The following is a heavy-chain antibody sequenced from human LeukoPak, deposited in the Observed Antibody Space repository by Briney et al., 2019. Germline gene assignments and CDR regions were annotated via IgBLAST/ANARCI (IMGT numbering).Heavy chain of an antibody. D-gene: IGHD3-22*01. CDR3: ARDRTGDYYDSGGPSYYFDY. CDR2: IYYSGST. V-gene: IGHV4-59*01. Sequence: SETLSLTCTVSGGSISSYYWSWIRQPPGKGLEWIGYIYYSGSTNYNPSLKSRVTISVDTSKNQFSLKLSSVTAADTAVYYCARDRTGDYYDSGGPSYYFDYWGQGTLVTVSS. J-gene: IGHJ4*02. CDR1: GGSISSYY.